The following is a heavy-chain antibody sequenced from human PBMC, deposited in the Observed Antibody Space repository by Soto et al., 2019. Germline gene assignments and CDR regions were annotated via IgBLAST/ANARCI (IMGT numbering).Heavy chain of an antibody. CDR3: ARVWGGAFDI. CDR1: GGYISSYY. D-gene: IGHD3-10*01. Sequence: QVQLQESGPGLVKPSETLSLTCTVSGGYISSYYWSWIRQPPGKGLEWIGYIYYSGSTNYHPSLKSRVTISVDTSKNQFSLKLSSVTAADTAVYYCARVWGGAFDIWGQGTMVTVSS. V-gene: IGHV4-59*01. CDR2: IYYSGST. J-gene: IGHJ3*02.